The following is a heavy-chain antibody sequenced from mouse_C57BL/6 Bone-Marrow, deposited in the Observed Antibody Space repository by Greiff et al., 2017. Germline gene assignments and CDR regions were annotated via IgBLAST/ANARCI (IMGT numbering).Heavy chain of an antibody. Sequence: VQLQQSGAELVRPGASVTLSCKASGYTFTDYEMHWVKQTPVHGLEWIGAIDPETGGTAYNQKFKGKAILTADKSSSTAYMELRSLTSEDSAVYYCTRWILYGYPWFAYWGQGTLVTVSA. D-gene: IGHD2-2*01. CDR1: GYTFTDYE. J-gene: IGHJ3*01. CDR2: IDPETGGT. V-gene: IGHV1-15*01. CDR3: TRWILYGYPWFAY.